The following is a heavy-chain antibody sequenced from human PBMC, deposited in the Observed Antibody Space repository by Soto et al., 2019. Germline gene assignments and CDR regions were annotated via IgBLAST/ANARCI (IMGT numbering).Heavy chain of an antibody. V-gene: IGHV4-34*02. CDR2: INHSGST. D-gene: IGHD2-8*01. CDR1: GGSFSGYY. Sequence: QVHLQQWGAGLLKPSETLSLTCAVYGGSFYGGSFSGYYWSWIRQTPGKGLEWIGEINHSGSTNYNPSLKCRVTISIDTSKNQFSLKLSSVTAADTAIYYCARGSWAVRFDQWGQGTLVAISS. J-gene: IGHJ4*02. CDR3: ARGSWAVRFDQ.